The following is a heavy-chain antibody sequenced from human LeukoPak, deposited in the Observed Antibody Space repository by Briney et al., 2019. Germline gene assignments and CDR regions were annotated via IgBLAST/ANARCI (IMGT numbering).Heavy chain of an antibody. J-gene: IGHJ4*02. V-gene: IGHV3-21*01. CDR2: IDYDSSHI. Sequence: PGGSLRLSCPASGFTFINSAMNWVRQVPGKGLDGVSSIDYDSSHIYYAASVRGRFTISRDNARNSVYLQMNSLRVEDTAVYYCARDPLRYLRVGHYDYWGQGTLVAVSS. CDR1: GFTFINSA. CDR3: ARDPLRYLRVGHYDY. D-gene: IGHD3-9*01.